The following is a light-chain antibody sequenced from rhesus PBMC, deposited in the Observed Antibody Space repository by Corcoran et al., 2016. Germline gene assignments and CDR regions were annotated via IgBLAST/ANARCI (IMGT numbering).Light chain of an antibody. V-gene: IGLV7-76*01. CDR1: TGAVTRGNY. CDR3: LLYFSGSYI. CDR2: HTN. Sequence: QAVVTQEPSLTVSPGGTVTLTCGSSTGAVTRGNYPNWFQQKPGQVPRGLIYHTNNKHSWTPARFSGSLTGGKAALTLSGAQPEDEADYYCLLYFSGSYIFGAGTRLTVL. J-gene: IGLJ1*01.